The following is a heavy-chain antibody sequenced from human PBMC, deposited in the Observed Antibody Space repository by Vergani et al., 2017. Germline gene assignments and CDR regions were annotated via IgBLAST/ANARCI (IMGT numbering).Heavy chain of an antibody. Sequence: QVQLVQSGAEVKKPGSSVKVPCKASGGTFSSYAISWVRQAPGQGLEWMGRIIPILGIANYAQKFQGRVTITADKSTSTAYIELSSLRSEDAAVYYCARDSPFDWIAFDIWGQGTMVTVSS. CDR1: GGTFSSYA. V-gene: IGHV1-69*04. CDR2: IIPILGIA. D-gene: IGHD3-9*01. CDR3: ARDSPFDWIAFDI. J-gene: IGHJ3*02.